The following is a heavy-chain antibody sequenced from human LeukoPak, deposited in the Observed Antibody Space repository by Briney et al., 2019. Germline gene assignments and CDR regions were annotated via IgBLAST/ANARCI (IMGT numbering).Heavy chain of an antibody. V-gene: IGHV4-59*01. CDR1: GGSISSYY. CDR2: IYYSGST. J-gene: IGHJ4*02. Sequence: SETLSLTCTVSGGSISSYYWSWIRQPPGKGLEWNGYIYYSGSTNYNPSLKSRVTISVDTSKNQFSLKLSSVTAADTAVYYCARGYCGGDCYGYWGQGTLVTVSS. CDR3: ARGYCGGDCYGY. D-gene: IGHD2-21*01.